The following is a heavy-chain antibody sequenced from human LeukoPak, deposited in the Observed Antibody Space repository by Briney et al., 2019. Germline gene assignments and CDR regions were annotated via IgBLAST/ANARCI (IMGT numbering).Heavy chain of an antibody. CDR2: IIPILGIA. CDR1: GGTFSSYA. Sequence: SVKVSCKASGGTFSSYAISWVRQAPGQGLEWMGRIIPILGIANYAQKFQGRVTITADKSTSTAYMELSSLGSEDTAVYYCAGSIAAAGAPNWAFDIWGQGTMVTVSS. J-gene: IGHJ3*02. CDR3: AGSIAAAGAPNWAFDI. D-gene: IGHD6-13*01. V-gene: IGHV1-69*04.